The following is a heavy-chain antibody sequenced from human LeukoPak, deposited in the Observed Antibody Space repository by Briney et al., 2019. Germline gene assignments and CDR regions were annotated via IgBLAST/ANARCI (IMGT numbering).Heavy chain of an antibody. D-gene: IGHD1-26*01. V-gene: IGHV4-34*01. J-gene: IGHJ4*02. Sequence: SETLSLTCAVYGGSFSGYYWSWIRQPPGKGLEWIGEINHSGSTNYNPSLKSRVTISVDTSKNQFSLKLSSVTAADTTVYYCARLRGYYLGGYFDYWGQGTLVTVSS. CDR3: ARLRGYYLGGYFDY. CDR1: GGSFSGYY. CDR2: INHSGST.